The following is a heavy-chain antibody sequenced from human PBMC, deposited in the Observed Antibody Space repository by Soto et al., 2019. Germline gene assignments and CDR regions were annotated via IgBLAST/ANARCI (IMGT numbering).Heavy chain of an antibody. J-gene: IGHJ6*02. CDR3: ARGTTLAIFDYGMDV. V-gene: IGHV3-30-3*01. Sequence: QVQLEESGGGVVQPGRSLRLSCVGTGFTFSSYAMHWVRQAPGKGLEWVAVISNDGTNKYYADSVEGRITISRDNSKNTFYLQMHGLRGEDTAVYYCARGTTLAIFDYGMDVWGQGATVTVSS. CDR1: GFTFSSYA. CDR2: ISNDGTNK. D-gene: IGHD3-3*01.